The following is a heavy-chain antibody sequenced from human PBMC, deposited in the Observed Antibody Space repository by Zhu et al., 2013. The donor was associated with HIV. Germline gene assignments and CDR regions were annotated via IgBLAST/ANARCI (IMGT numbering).Heavy chain of an antibody. CDR2: IIPIFGTA. D-gene: IGHD4-17*01. CDR1: GGTFSSYA. J-gene: IGHJ2*01. CDR3: ARVPRIRIGSRTTVTTKGWYFDL. Sequence: VQLVQSGAEVKKPGSSVKVSCKASGGTFSSYAISWVRQAPGQGLEWMGGIIPIFGTANYAQKFQGRVTITADESTSTAYMELSSLRSEDTAVYYCARVPRIRIGSRTTVTTKGWYFDLWGRGTLVTVSS. V-gene: IGHV1-69*01.